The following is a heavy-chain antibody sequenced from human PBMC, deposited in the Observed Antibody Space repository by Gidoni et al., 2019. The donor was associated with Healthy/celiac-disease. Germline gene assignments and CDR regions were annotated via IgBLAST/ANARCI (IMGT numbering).Heavy chain of an antibody. CDR1: GGSISSTDYH. Sequence: QLQLQESAPGLVKPSETLSLTCTVSGGSISSTDYHWGWVRQPPGKGLGWMGTIYSRGDTDYNPSLKSRVTISVDMSRNQFSLWLTSVTAADTAMYYCARDVRYSSSWSHFDYWGQGILVTVSS. J-gene: IGHJ4*02. CDR3: ARDVRYSSSWSHFDY. CDR2: IYSRGDT. V-gene: IGHV4-39*07. D-gene: IGHD6-13*01.